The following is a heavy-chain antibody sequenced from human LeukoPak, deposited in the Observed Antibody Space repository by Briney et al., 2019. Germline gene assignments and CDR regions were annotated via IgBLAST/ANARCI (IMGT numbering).Heavy chain of an antibody. J-gene: IGHJ6*03. CDR3: ARDRGSTSPGGYYYYYYMDV. D-gene: IGHD2-2*01. Sequence: SQTLSLTCTVSGDSISSGDYYWSWIRQHPGKGLEWIGYIYYSGGTYYNPSLKSRVTISVDTSRNQFSLKLSSVTAADTAVYYCARDRGSTSPGGYYYYYYMDVWGKGTTVTVSS. CDR1: GDSISSGDYY. V-gene: IGHV4-31*03. CDR2: IYYSGGT.